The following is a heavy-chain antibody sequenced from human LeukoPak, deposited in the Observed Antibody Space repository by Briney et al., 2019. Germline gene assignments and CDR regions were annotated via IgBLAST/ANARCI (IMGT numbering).Heavy chain of an antibody. CDR2: ISYDGSNK. D-gene: IGHD3-22*01. CDR1: GFTFSSYG. J-gene: IGHJ6*02. CDR3: AKDITMIVVVIKGPYYYGMDV. Sequence: PGGSLRLSCAASGFTFSSYGMHWVRQAPGKGLEWVAVISYDGSNKYYADSVKGRFTISRDNSKNTLYLQMNSLRAEDTAVYYCAKDITMIVVVIKGPYYYGMDVWGQGTTVTVSS. V-gene: IGHV3-30*18.